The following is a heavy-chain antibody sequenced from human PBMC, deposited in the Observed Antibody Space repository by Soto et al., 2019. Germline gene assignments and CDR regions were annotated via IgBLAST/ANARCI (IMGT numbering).Heavy chain of an antibody. D-gene: IGHD4-4*01. J-gene: IGHJ4*02. CDR3: ARDRAYSRFDY. CDR2: MNEDGSER. CDR1: GFSFSSAW. Sequence: GGSLKLSCAVSGFSFSSAWMTWIRQAPGKGLERVAIMNEDGSERYYVDSVKGRFTISRDNAKNALFLQMNSLRVEDTAVYFCARDRAYSRFDYWGQGSLVTVSS. V-gene: IGHV3-7*03.